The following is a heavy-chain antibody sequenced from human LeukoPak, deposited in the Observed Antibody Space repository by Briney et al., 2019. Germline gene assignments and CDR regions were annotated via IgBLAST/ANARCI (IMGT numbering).Heavy chain of an antibody. J-gene: IGHJ4*02. CDR3: TRESLPAVAGD. CDR2: ISGDGVTT. Sequence: PGGSLRLSCAASGFTFPSHAMSSVRQAPEEGLEWVSAISGDGVTTYYADSVKGRFTISRDNSKNTLCLQMDSLRADDTAVYFCTRESLPAVAGDWGQGILVTVSS. V-gene: IGHV3-23*01. CDR1: GFTFPSHA. D-gene: IGHD6-19*01.